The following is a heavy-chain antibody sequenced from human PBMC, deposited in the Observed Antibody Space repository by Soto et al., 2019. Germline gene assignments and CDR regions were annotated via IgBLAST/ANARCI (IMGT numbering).Heavy chain of an antibody. V-gene: IGHV1-69*02. CDR2: IIPILGIA. D-gene: IGHD2-2*01. CDR1: GGTFSSYT. Sequence: QVQLVQSGAEVKKPGSSVKVSCKASGGTFSSYTISWVRQAPGQGLEWMGRIIPILGIANYAQKFQGRVTITADKPTSTAYMELSSLRSEDTAVYYCARADIVVVPAAMSDRDYYYYYYMDVWGKGTTVTVSS. J-gene: IGHJ6*03. CDR3: ARADIVVVPAAMSDRDYYYYYYMDV.